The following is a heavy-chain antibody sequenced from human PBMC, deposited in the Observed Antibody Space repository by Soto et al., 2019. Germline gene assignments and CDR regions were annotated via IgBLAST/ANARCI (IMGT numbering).Heavy chain of an antibody. Sequence: GGSLRLSCAASGFTFSSYWMSWVRQAPGKGLEWVANIKQDGSEKYYVDSVKGRFTISRDNAKNSLYLQMNSLRAEDTAVYYCAREGPQDTAMVTGVRGYYYYGMDVWGQGTTVTVSS. J-gene: IGHJ6*02. V-gene: IGHV3-7*01. CDR3: AREGPQDTAMVTGVRGYYYYGMDV. CDR1: GFTFSSYW. CDR2: IKQDGSEK. D-gene: IGHD5-18*01.